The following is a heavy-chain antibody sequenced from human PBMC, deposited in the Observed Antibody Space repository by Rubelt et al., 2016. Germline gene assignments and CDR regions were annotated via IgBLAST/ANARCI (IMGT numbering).Heavy chain of an antibody. CDR3: ARDASEWSRDY. J-gene: IGHJ4*02. CDR2: IVYSGDHQ. Sequence: EVQLLESGGGLVQPGGSLRLSCAASGFTFSSYAMSWVRQAPGKGLEWVSTIVYSGDHQYYADSVKGRFIVSRDNARNSLYLQMNSLRVDDTAVYFCARDASEWSRDYWGQGTLVTVSA. D-gene: IGHD3-3*01. CDR1: GFTFSSYA. V-gene: IGHV3-23*01.